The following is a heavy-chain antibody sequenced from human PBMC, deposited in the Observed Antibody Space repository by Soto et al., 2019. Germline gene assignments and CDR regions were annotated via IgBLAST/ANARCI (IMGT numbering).Heavy chain of an antibody. J-gene: IGHJ4*02. CDR1: GGSFSGYY. V-gene: IGHV4-34*01. D-gene: IGHD3-22*01. Sequence: SETLSLTCAVYGGSFSGYYWNWIRQPPGKGLEWIGEINHSGGTNFNPSLKSRVTISVDTSKNQFSLKLSSVTAADTAVYYCARGFPFDSSGYHLDYWGQGTLVTVSS. CDR3: ARGFPFDSSGYHLDY. CDR2: INHSGGT.